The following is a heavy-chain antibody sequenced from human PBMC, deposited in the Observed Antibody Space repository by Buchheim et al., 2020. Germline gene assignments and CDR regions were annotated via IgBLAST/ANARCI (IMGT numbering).Heavy chain of an antibody. CDR1: GGSISSYY. D-gene: IGHD2-2*01. Sequence: QVQLQESGPGLVKPSETLSLTCTVSGGSISSYYWSWIRQPPGKGLEWIGYIYYSGSTNYNPSLKSRVTISVDTSKNQVSLKLSSVTAADTAVYYCAREGTNCSSTSCQGGVAPYGMDVWGQGTT. CDR3: AREGTNCSSTSCQGGVAPYGMDV. CDR2: IYYSGST. V-gene: IGHV4-59*01. J-gene: IGHJ6*02.